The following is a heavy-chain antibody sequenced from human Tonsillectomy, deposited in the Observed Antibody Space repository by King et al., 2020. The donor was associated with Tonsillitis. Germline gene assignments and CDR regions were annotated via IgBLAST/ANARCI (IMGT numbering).Heavy chain of an antibody. V-gene: IGHV4-31*03. CDR2: IYYSGST. CDR1: GCSISSGGYY. D-gene: IGHD3-16*01. CDR3: ARGSRGWGGAFEI. Sequence: QLQESGPVLVKPSQTLSLTCTVSGCSISSGGYYWSWIRQHPVKGLEWIGYIYYSGSTYYNPSLKIRVRISVDTSKDPYSLKLSSVTAADKAVYYCARGSRGWGGAFEIWGQGTMVTVSS. J-gene: IGHJ3*02.